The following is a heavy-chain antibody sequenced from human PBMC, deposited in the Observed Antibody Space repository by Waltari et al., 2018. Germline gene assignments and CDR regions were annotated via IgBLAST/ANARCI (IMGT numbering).Heavy chain of an antibody. Sequence: EVQLVESGGDLVRPGGALRLSGEASGFTFSSYWMRWVRQAPGKGLEWVANIRQDGSEKKYLDSVRGRFIISRDNAKNSVYLQMNSLRVEDTALYYCAKDNWGRPGGIDGFDVWGQGTMVTVSS. CDR3: AKDNWGRPGGIDGFDV. J-gene: IGHJ3*01. D-gene: IGHD7-27*01. CDR1: GFTFSSYW. CDR2: IRQDGSEK. V-gene: IGHV3-7*01.